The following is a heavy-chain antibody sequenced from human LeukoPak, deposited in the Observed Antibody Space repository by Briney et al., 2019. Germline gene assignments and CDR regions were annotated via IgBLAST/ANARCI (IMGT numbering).Heavy chain of an antibody. V-gene: IGHV4-4*07. Sequence: SETLSLTCTVSGGSISSYYWSWIRQPAGKGLGWIGRIYTSGSTNYNPSLKSRVTMSVDTSKNQFSLKLSSVTAADTAVYYCAKGGNYDILTGYPFWGQGTLVTVSS. CDR2: IYTSGST. D-gene: IGHD3-9*01. CDR3: AKGGNYDILTGYPF. J-gene: IGHJ4*02. CDR1: GGSISSYY.